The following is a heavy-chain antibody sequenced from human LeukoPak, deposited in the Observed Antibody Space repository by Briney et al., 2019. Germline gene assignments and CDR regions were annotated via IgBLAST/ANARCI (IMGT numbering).Heavy chain of an antibody. CDR1: GGSISSSTYY. Sequence: SETLSLTCTVSGGSISSSTYYWGWIRQPPGKGLEWIGSIYYSGSTYYNPSLKSRVTISVDTSKNQFSLKLSSVTAADTAVYYCARKNVGYRSGQLDYWGQGTLVTVSS. D-gene: IGHD6-19*01. J-gene: IGHJ4*02. CDR3: ARKNVGYRSGQLDY. V-gene: IGHV4-39*07. CDR2: IYYSGST.